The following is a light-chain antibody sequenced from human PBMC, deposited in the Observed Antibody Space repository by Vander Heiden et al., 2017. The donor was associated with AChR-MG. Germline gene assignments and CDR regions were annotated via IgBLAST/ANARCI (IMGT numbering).Light chain of an antibody. J-gene: IGLJ2*01. CDR1: SSDVGGYNH. V-gene: IGLV2-14*03. CDR3: SSYTRSNTLV. CDR2: DVT. Sequence: QSALTQPASVSGSPGQSIAISCTGTSSDVGGYNHVSWYQQHPGKAPKFIIYDVTNRPSGVSDRFSGSKSGNTASLTISGLQAEDEADYYCSSYTRSNTLVFGGGTKLTVL.